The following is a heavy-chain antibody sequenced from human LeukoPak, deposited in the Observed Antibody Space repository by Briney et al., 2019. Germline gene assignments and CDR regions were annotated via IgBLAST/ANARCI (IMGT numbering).Heavy chain of an antibody. V-gene: IGHV3-53*01. J-gene: IGHJ6*03. D-gene: IGHD1-1*01. Sequence: GGSLRLSCAASGFTVSSNYMSWVRQAPGKGLEWVSVIYSGGSTYYADSVKGRFTISRDNSKNTLYLQMNSLRAEDTAVYYCARGAGGTVNLYYYYYMDVWGKGTTVTVSS. CDR2: IYSGGST. CDR3: ARGAGGTVNLYYYYYMDV. CDR1: GFTVSSNY.